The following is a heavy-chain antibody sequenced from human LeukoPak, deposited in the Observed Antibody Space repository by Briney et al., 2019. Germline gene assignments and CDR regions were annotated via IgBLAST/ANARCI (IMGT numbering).Heavy chain of an antibody. CDR1: GGSISSGDYY. Sequence: SETLSLTCTVSGGSISSGDYYWSWIRQPPGKGLEWIGYIYYSGSTYYNPSLKSRVTISVDTSKNQLSLKLSSVTAADTAVYYCARGLETEYYDFWSGYYGWFDPWGQGTLVTVSS. CDR3: ARGLETEYYDFWSGYYGWFDP. V-gene: IGHV4-30-4*01. D-gene: IGHD3-3*01. CDR2: IYYSGST. J-gene: IGHJ5*02.